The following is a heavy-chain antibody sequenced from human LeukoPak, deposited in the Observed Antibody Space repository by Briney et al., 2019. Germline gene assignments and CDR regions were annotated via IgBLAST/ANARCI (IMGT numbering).Heavy chain of an antibody. CDR1: GFTFSSYN. CDR2: ISTSSNYR. Sequence: GGSLRLSCAASGFTFSSYNMNWVRQAPGKGLEWVSSISTSSNYRYYADSVKGRFTISRDNAKKLLYLQMNSLRAEDTAVYYCARDWPANFDYWGQGTLVTVSS. V-gene: IGHV3-21*01. J-gene: IGHJ4*02. CDR3: ARDWPANFDY.